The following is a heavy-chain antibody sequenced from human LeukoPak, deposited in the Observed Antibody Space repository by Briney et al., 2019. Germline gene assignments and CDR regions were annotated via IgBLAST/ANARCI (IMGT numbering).Heavy chain of an antibody. Sequence: PGRSLRPSCAASGFTFSSYGMHWVRQAPGKGLEWVAVISYDGSNKYYADSVKGRFTISRDNSKNTLYLQMNSLRAEDTAVYYCANHLACGSTSCPSFDYWGQGTLVTVSS. D-gene: IGHD2-2*01. CDR3: ANHLACGSTSCPSFDY. V-gene: IGHV3-30*18. CDR2: ISYDGSNK. CDR1: GFTFSSYG. J-gene: IGHJ4*02.